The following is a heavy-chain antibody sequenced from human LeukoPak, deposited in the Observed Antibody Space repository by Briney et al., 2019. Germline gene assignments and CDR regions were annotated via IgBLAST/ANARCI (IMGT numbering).Heavy chain of an antibody. V-gene: IGHV1-2*02. J-gene: IGHJ4*02. CDR1: EYTFTDYY. CDR2: INPVSGGT. D-gene: IGHD2-2*01. Sequence: ASVKVSCKASEYTFTDYYLHWVRQAPGQGFEWMGWINPVSGGTNYVQKFQGRVTMTRDTSISTAYMELSRLRSDDTVVYYCARANFLSCSSTSCLFDYWGQGTLVTVSS. CDR3: ARANFLSCSSTSCLFDY.